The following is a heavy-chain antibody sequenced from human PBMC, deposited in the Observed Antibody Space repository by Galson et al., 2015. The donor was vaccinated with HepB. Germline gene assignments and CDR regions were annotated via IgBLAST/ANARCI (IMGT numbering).Heavy chain of an antibody. Sequence: SETLSLTCTVSGGSISSYYWSWIRQPPGKGLEWIGYIYYSGSTNYNPSLKSRVTISVDTSKNQFSLKLSSVTAADTAVYYCARLYDSSGYPNWYFDLWGRGTLVTVSS. CDR2: IYYSGST. V-gene: IGHV4-59*08. CDR3: ARLYDSSGYPNWYFDL. J-gene: IGHJ2*01. D-gene: IGHD3-22*01. CDR1: GGSISSYY.